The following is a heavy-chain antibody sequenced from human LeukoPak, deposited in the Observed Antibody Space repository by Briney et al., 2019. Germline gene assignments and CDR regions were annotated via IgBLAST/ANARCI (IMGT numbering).Heavy chain of an antibody. CDR1: GFAFSSYS. CDR2: ISSGSRTI. J-gene: IGHJ4*02. V-gene: IGHV3-48*01. CDR3: VRESITGHRDFDY. D-gene: IGHD1-20*01. Sequence: GGSLRLSCAASGFAFSSYSMNWVRQAPGRGLEWISYISSGSRTIYYADSVEGRFTISRDNGKNSLYLLLNSLRADDTAVYFCVRESITGHRDFDYWGQGTLITVSS.